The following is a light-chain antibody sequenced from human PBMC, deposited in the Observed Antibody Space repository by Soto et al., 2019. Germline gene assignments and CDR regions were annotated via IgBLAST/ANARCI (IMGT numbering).Light chain of an antibody. CDR3: SSYASSGTFPYV. CDR1: SSDIGGYNY. J-gene: IGLJ1*01. Sequence: QSVLTQPASVSASPGQSITISCTGTSSDIGGYNYVSWYQQHPGKAPKLMIYEVSNRPSGVSNRFSGSKSGNTASLTISGLQADDEADYYCSSYASSGTFPYVFGTGTKLTVL. V-gene: IGLV2-14*01. CDR2: EVS.